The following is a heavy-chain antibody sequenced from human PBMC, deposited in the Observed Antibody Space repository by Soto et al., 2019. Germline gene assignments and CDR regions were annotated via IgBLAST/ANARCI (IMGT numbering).Heavy chain of an antibody. D-gene: IGHD3-22*01. V-gene: IGHV1-69*01. J-gene: IGHJ4*02. CDR3: ASRGDYDSSGYYSLDY. CDR1: GGTFSSYA. CDR2: IIPIFGTA. Sequence: QVQLVQSGAEMRKPGSSVKVSCKASGGTFSSYAISWVRQAPGQGLEWMGGIIPIFGTANYAQKFQGRVTITADESTSTAYMELSSLRSEDKAVYYRASRGDYDSSGYYSLDYWGQATLVTVSS.